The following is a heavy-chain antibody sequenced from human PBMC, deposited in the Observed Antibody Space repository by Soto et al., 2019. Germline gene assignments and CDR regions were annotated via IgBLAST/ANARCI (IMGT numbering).Heavy chain of an antibody. D-gene: IGHD6-13*01. CDR2: IYYSGST. CDR1: GGSISSYY. CDR3: AREGVPYSSTYYFDY. Sequence: LSLTCTVSGGSISSYYWSWIRQPPGKGLERIGYIYYSGSTNYNPSLKSRVTISVDTSKNQFSLKLSSVTAADTAVYYCAREGVPYSSTYYFDYWGQGTLVTVSS. J-gene: IGHJ4*02. V-gene: IGHV4-59*01.